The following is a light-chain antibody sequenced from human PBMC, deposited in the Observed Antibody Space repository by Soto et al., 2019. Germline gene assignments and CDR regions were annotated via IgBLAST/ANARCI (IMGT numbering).Light chain of an antibody. CDR3: GTWNSSLGARGV. V-gene: IGLV1-51*01. CDR2: DNN. Sequence: QSVLTQPPSVSAAPGQKVTISCSGSSSNIGNNYVSWYQQLPGTAPKLLIYDNNKRPSGIPDRFSGSKSGTSATLGITGLQTGDEADEYGGTWNSSLGARGVFRTGTKVTVL. CDR1: SSNIGNNY. J-gene: IGLJ1*01.